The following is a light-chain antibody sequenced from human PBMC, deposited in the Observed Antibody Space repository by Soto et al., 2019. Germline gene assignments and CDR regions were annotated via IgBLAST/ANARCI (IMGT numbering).Light chain of an antibody. CDR2: EVS. V-gene: IGLV2-23*02. CDR1: SSDVGSYNL. Sequence: QSVLTQPASVSGSPGQSITISCTGTSSDVGSYNLVSWYQQHPGKAPKLMIYEVSKRPSGVSNRFSGSKSGNTASLTISGLQDEDEADDYCCSYAGSSTPELVFGGGTKLTVL. J-gene: IGLJ2*01. CDR3: CSYAGSSTPELV.